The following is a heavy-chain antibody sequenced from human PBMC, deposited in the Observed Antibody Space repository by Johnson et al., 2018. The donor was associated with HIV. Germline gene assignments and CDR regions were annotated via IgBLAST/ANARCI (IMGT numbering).Heavy chain of an antibody. J-gene: IGHJ3*02. D-gene: IGHD3-10*01. V-gene: IGHV3-30*02. Sequence: QVQLVESGGGVVQPGRSLRLSCAASGFTFSNYAFHWVRQAPGKGLEWVAFIRDDGSKKYYADSVKGRLTISRDNSKNTLYLQVNSLRAEDTAVYFCAKDREPWYYYGSGTYYDAFDIWGQGTMVTVSS. CDR3: AKDREPWYYYGSGTYYDAFDI. CDR2: IRDDGSKK. CDR1: GFTFSNYA.